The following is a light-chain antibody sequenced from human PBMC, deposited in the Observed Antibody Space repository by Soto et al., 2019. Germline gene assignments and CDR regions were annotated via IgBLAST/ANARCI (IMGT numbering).Light chain of an antibody. V-gene: IGKV3-15*01. CDR3: QHYKNLPPWT. J-gene: IGKJ1*01. CDR2: GAS. Sequence: EIVMTQSPATLSVSPGERATLSCRASQSVSSNLAWYQQKPGQAPRLLIYGASTRATGMPARFSGSGSGTQFTLTISSLQSEDFAVYYCQHYKNLPPWTFGQGTKVEIK. CDR1: QSVSSN.